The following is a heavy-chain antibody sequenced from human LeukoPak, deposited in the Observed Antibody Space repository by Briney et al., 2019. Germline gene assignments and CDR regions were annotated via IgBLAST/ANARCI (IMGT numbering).Heavy chain of an antibody. J-gene: IGHJ5*02. V-gene: IGHV1-24*01. Sequence: ASVKVSCKVSGYTLTELSMHWVRQPPGKGLEWMGGFDPEDGETIYAQKFQGRVTMTEDTSTDTAYMELSSLRSEDTAVYYCATVTGDCSSTSCRYNWFDRWGQGTLVTVSS. CDR1: GYTLTELS. CDR2: FDPEDGET. D-gene: IGHD2-2*01. CDR3: ATVTGDCSSTSCRYNWFDR.